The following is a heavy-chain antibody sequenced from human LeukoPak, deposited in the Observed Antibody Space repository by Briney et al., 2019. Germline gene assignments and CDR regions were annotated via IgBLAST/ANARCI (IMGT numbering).Heavy chain of an antibody. Sequence: SETLSLTCTVSGGSISSSSYYWSWIRQPPGKGLEWIGEINHSGSTNYNPSLKSRVTISLDRSKKKFSLKLTSVTAADAAVYFCARGAEYYAIWRGYAGYSDYWGQGISVTVSS. D-gene: IGHD3-3*01. V-gene: IGHV4-39*07. CDR3: ARGAEYYAIWRGYAGYSDY. CDR1: GGSISSSSYY. J-gene: IGHJ4*02. CDR2: INHSGST.